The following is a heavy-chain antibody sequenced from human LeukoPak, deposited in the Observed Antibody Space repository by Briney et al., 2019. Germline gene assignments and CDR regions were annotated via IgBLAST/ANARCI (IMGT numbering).Heavy chain of an antibody. D-gene: IGHD3-10*01. V-gene: IGHV4-39*01. CDR2: FYYSGST. J-gene: IGHJ6*02. CDR3: ARDLYGSPYGMDV. CDR1: GGSISSGGYY. Sequence: SETLSLTCTVSGGSISSGGYYWSWIRQPPGKGLEWIGSFYYSGSTYYNPSLKSRLTISVDTSKNQFSLNLSSVTAADTAVYYCARDLYGSPYGMDVWGQGTTVTVSS.